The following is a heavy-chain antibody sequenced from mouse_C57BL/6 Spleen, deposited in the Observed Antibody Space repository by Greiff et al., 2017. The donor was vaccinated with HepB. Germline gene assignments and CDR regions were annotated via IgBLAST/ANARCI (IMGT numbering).Heavy chain of an antibody. J-gene: IGHJ4*01. CDR3: ANTVVDTDYAMDY. V-gene: IGHV5-17*01. CDR2: ISSGSSTI. Sequence: DVMLVESGGGLVKPGGSLKLSCAASGFTFSDYGMHWVRQAPEKGLEWVAYISSGSSTIYYADTVKGRFTISRDNAKNTLFLQMTSLRSEDTAMYYCANTVVDTDYAMDYWGQGTSVTVSS. D-gene: IGHD1-1*01. CDR1: GFTFSDYG.